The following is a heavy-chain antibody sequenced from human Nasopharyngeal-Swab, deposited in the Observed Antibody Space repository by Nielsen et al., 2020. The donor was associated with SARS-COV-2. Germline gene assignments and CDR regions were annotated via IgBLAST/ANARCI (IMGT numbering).Heavy chain of an antibody. CDR1: GYTLTDLS. V-gene: IGHV1-24*01. CDR3: ATAPSFGEFYPKNNWFDP. D-gene: IGHD3-10*01. CDR2: FDPEDGET. Sequence: ASVKVSCKVSGYTLTDLSMHWVRQAPGKGLEWMGGFDPEDGETIYAQKFQGRVTMTEDTSTDTAYMELSSLRSEDTAVYYCATAPSFGEFYPKNNWFDPWGQGTLVTVSS. J-gene: IGHJ5*02.